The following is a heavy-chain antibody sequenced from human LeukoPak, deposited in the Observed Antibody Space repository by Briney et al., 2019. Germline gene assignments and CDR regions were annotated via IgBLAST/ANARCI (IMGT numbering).Heavy chain of an antibody. Sequence: GGSLRLSCAASGFTFSSYSMNWVRQAPGKGLEWVSYISSSSSTIYYADSVKGRLTISRDNAKNSLYLQMNSLRAEDTAVYYCARALPGGYCSSTSCWAASYYYMDVWGKGTTVTVSS. J-gene: IGHJ6*03. D-gene: IGHD2-2*01. V-gene: IGHV3-48*01. CDR2: ISSSSSTI. CDR3: ARALPGGYCSSTSCWAASYYYMDV. CDR1: GFTFSSYS.